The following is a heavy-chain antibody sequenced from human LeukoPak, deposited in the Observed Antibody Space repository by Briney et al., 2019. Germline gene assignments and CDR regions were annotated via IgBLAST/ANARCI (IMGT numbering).Heavy chain of an antibody. Sequence: SETLSLTCTVSGGSISSLSHYWGWIRQPPGKGLEWIGTISYRGSTYYNLSLKSRVTISVDTSRNQFSLKLNSVTATDTAVYYCAGNPGRYYANYFVSWGQGTLVTVSS. D-gene: IGHD3-10*01. J-gene: IGHJ4*02. CDR3: AGNPGRYYANYFVS. V-gene: IGHV4-39*01. CDR2: ISYRGST. CDR1: GGSISSLSHY.